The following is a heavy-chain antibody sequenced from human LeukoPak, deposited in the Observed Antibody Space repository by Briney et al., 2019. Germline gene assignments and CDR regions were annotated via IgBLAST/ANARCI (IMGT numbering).Heavy chain of an antibody. CDR2: IYYSGST. CDR1: GGSVSSSSYY. Sequence: SETLSLTCTVSGGSVSSSSYYWGWIRQPPGKGLEWIGSIYYSGSTNYNPSLKSRVTISVDTSKNQFSLKLSSVTAADTAVYYCARGEPLNPFDYWGQGTLVTVSS. V-gene: IGHV4-39*07. CDR3: ARGEPLNPFDY. J-gene: IGHJ4*02. D-gene: IGHD1-14*01.